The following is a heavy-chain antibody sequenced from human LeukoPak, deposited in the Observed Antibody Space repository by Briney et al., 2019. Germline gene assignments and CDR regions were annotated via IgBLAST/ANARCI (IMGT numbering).Heavy chain of an antibody. CDR1: GFTFSNAW. CDR2: IKSKTDGGTT. Sequence: GGSLRLSCAASGFTFSNAWMSWVRQAPGKGLEWVGRIKSKTDGGTTDYAAPVKGRFTISRDDSKNTLYLQMNSLKIEDTAVYYCTTDSDILTGYYRGAFDIWGQGTMVTVSP. V-gene: IGHV3-15*01. D-gene: IGHD3-9*01. CDR3: TTDSDILTGYYRGAFDI. J-gene: IGHJ3*02.